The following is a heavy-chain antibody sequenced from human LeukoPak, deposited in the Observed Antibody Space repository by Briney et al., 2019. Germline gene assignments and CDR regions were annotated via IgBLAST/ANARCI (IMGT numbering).Heavy chain of an antibody. CDR1: GFTFSSYA. CDR2: ISGSGGST. Sequence: PGGSLRLSCAASGFTFSSYAMSWVRQAPGKGLEWVSAISGSGGSTYYADSVKGRFTISRDNSKNTLYLQMNNLRAEDTAVYYCAKDPTRGYCSSTSCYGGDVWGKGTTVTVSS. J-gene: IGHJ6*04. V-gene: IGHV3-23*01. D-gene: IGHD2-2*01. CDR3: AKDPTRGYCSSTSCYGGDV.